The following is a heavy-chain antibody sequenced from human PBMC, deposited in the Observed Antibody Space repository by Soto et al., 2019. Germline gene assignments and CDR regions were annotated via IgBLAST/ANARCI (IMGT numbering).Heavy chain of an antibody. D-gene: IGHD3-3*01. CDR3: AHRVLRTVFGLVTTTAIYFDF. V-gene: IGHV2-5*02. CDR2: IYWDDDK. Sequence: GVGVGCIRQSPGKAPEWIALIYWDDDKRYSASLKSRLTITKDTSNNQVVLTVSDLDPTDTATYYCAHRVLRTVFGLVTTTAIYFDFWCQGTPVAVSS. CDR1: GVG. J-gene: IGHJ4*02.